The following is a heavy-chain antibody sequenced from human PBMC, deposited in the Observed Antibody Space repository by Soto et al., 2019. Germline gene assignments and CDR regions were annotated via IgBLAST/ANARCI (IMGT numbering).Heavy chain of an antibody. J-gene: IGHJ4*02. CDR2: ISGRGGNT. Sequence: GESLKISCAASGFTFSNYAMSWVRQAPGKGLEWVSTISGRGGNTYYADSVKGRFTISRDNSRNTLYLQMDSLRVEDSAVYSCAKAGCSGGTCYLYYFGYWGQGALVTVSS. V-gene: IGHV3-23*01. CDR3: AKAGCSGGTCYLYYFGY. D-gene: IGHD2-15*01. CDR1: GFTFSNYA.